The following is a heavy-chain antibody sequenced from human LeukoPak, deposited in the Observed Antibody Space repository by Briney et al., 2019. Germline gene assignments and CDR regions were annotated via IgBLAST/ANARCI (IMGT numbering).Heavy chain of an antibody. CDR3: AREGIYGDYRH. D-gene: IGHD4-17*01. CDR1: GGSLSSGSYY. V-gene: IGHV4-61*02. Sequence: SQTLSLTCTVSGGSLSSGSYYWRWIRQPAGKGLEWIGRIDTSGSTNYNPSLKSRVTMSADTSKKQFSLKLRSVTAADTAVYYCAREGIYGDYRHWGQGTLVTVSS. J-gene: IGHJ4*02. CDR2: IDTSGST.